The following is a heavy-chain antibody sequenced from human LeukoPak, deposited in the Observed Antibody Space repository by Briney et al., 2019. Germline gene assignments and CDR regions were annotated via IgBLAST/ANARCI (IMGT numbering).Heavy chain of an antibody. CDR2: IYYSGST. CDR3: ARAIYSNYNFDY. Sequence: PSETLSLTCTVSGGSISSGGYYWSWIRQHPGKGLEWIGYIYYSGSTYYNPSLKSRVTISVDTSKNQFSLKLSSVTAADTAVYYCARAIYSNYNFDYWGQGTLVTVSS. V-gene: IGHV4-31*03. CDR1: GGSISSGGYY. J-gene: IGHJ4*02. D-gene: IGHD4-11*01.